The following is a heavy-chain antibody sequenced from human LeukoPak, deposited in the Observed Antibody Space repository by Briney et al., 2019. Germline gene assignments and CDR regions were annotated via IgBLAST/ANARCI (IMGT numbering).Heavy chain of an antibody. V-gene: IGHV1-18*01. Sequence: ASVKVSCKASGYTFKNYDINWVRQATGQGLEWMGWISAYNGNTNYAQKLQGRVTMTTDTSTSTAYMELRSLRSDDTAVYYCARDQRGYCSSTSCLYAFDIWGQGTMVTVSS. CDR2: ISAYNGNT. CDR3: ARDQRGYCSSTSCLYAFDI. CDR1: GYTFKNYD. D-gene: IGHD2-2*01. J-gene: IGHJ3*02.